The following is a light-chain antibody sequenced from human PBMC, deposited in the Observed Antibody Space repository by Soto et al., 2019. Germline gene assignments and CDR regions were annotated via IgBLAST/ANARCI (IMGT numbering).Light chain of an antibody. J-gene: IGKJ3*01. V-gene: IGKV3-20*01. Sequence: EIVLTQSRGTLSLSPGERATLSCRASQSVSSSYLAWYQQKPGQAPRLLIYGASSRATGIPDRFSGSGSGTDLTLTISRLEPEDFAVYYCQQYGSSRFTFGPGTKVDIK. CDR3: QQYGSSRFT. CDR1: QSVSSSY. CDR2: GAS.